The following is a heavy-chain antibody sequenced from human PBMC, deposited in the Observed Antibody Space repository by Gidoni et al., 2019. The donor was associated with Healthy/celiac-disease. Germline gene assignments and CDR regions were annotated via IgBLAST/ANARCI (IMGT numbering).Heavy chain of an antibody. Sequence: QVQLVQSGAEVKKPGSSVKVSCKASGGTFSSYAISWGRQAPGHGLEWMGGIIPIFGTANYAQKFQGRVTITADESTSTAYMELSSLRSEDTAVYYCARLPRFDYTEPRSPNPPKRDYWGQGTLVTVSS. CDR3: ARLPRFDYTEPRSPNPPKRDY. CDR2: IIPIFGTA. CDR1: GGTFSSYA. J-gene: IGHJ4*02. D-gene: IGHD5-12*01. V-gene: IGHV1-69*19.